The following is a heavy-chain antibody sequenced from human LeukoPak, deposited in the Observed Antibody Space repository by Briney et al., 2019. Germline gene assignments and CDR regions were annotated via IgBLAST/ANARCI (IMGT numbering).Heavy chain of an antibody. Sequence: GGSLRLSCAASGFTFDDYAMHWVRQAPGKGLEWVSGISWNSGSIGYADSVQGRFTISRDNAKNTVYLQMNSLRVDDTAIYYCTRAITYFYGSVTYDWFDSWGQGTRVTVSS. D-gene: IGHD3-10*01. CDR3: TRAITYFYGSVTYDWFDS. CDR1: GFTFDDYA. CDR2: ISWNSGSI. V-gene: IGHV3-9*01. J-gene: IGHJ5*01.